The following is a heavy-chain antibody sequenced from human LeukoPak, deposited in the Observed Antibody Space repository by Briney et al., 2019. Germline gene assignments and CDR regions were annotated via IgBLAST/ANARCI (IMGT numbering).Heavy chain of an antibody. D-gene: IGHD3-10*01. V-gene: IGHV1-18*01. CDR1: GYTFTSYG. Sequence: ASVKVSCKASGYTFTSYGISWVRQAPGQGLEWMGWISAYNGNTNYAQKFQGRVTMTRDTSTSTVYMELSSLRSEDTAVYYCARDRFGEQVDYWGQGTLVTVSS. J-gene: IGHJ4*02. CDR3: ARDRFGEQVDY. CDR2: ISAYNGNT.